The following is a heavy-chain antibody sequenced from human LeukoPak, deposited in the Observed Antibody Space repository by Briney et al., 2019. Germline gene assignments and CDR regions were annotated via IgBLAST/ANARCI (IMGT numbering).Heavy chain of an antibody. CDR3: ARHRIAARGSVDY. J-gene: IGHJ4*02. CDR2: VYYSVST. V-gene: IGHV4-39*01. Sequence: PSETLSLTCTVSGGSIGSSNYYWGWIRQPPGRGLEWIGSVYYSVSTYYNPSVKNRVTISEDTSKNKFYLKLNSVTAANTAVYDCARHRIAARGSVDYWGQGNLVTVSS. CDR1: GGSIGSSNYY. D-gene: IGHD6-6*01.